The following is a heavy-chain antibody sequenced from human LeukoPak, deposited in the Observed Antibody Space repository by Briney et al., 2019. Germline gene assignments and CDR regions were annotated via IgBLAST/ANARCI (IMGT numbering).Heavy chain of an antibody. V-gene: IGHV1-46*01. CDR1: GYTFTSYY. J-gene: IGHJ6*02. Sequence: ASVKVSCKASGYTFTSYYMHWVRQAPGRGLEWMGIINPSGGSTSYAQKFQGRVTMTRDTSTSTVYMELSSLRSEDTAVYYCARGRNGEYYYYGMDVWGQGTTVTVSS. CDR2: INPSGGST. CDR3: ARGRNGEYYYYGMDV. D-gene: IGHD1-14*01.